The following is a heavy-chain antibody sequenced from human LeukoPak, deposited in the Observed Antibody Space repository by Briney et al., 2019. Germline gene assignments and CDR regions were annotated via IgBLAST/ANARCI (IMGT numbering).Heavy chain of an antibody. Sequence: SGGSLRLSCAASGFTFSSYAMSWVRQAPGKGLEWVSAISGSGGSTYYADSVKGRFTISRDNSKNTLCLQMNSLRAEDTAVYYCAKSTYYGDYGYHYWGQGTLVTVSS. D-gene: IGHD4-17*01. J-gene: IGHJ4*02. CDR1: GFTFSSYA. CDR3: AKSTYYGDYGYHY. V-gene: IGHV3-23*01. CDR2: ISGSGGST.